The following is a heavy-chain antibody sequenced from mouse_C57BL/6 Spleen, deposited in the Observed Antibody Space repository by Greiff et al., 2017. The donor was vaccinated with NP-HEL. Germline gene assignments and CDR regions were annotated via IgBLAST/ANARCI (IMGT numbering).Heavy chain of an antibody. CDR2: ISDGGSYT. Sequence: EVQGVESGGGLVKPGGSLKLSCAASGFTFSSYAMSWVRQTPEKRLEWVATISDGGSYTNYPDNVKGRFTISRDNAKNNLYLQMSHLKSEDTAMYYCAREQYEYDWYFDVWGTGTTVTVSS. D-gene: IGHD2-4*01. CDR3: AREQYEYDWYFDV. J-gene: IGHJ1*03. CDR1: GFTFSSYA. V-gene: IGHV5-4*01.